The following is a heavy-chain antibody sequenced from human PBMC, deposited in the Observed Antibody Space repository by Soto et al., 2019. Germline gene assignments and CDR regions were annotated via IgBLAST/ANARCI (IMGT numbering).Heavy chain of an antibody. V-gene: IGHV3-23*01. CDR1: GFTFSSYA. Sequence: EVQLLESGGGLVQPGGSLRLSCAASGFTFSSYAMSWVRQAPGKGLEWVSAISGSGGSTYYADSVKGRFTISRDNSKNTLHLQMNSLRAEDTAVYYCAKTYLDRGYCSGGSCYSLDYWGQGTLVTVSS. CDR2: ISGSGGST. D-gene: IGHD2-15*01. J-gene: IGHJ4*02. CDR3: AKTYLDRGYCSGGSCYSLDY.